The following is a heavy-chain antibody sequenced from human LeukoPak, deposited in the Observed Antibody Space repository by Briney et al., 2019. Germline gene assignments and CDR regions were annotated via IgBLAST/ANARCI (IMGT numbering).Heavy chain of an antibody. CDR2: INWNGGST. Sequence: GGSLRLSCAASGFTFDDYGMSWVRQAPGKGLEWVSGINWNGGSTGYTDSVKGRFTISRDTAKNSLYLQMNSLRAEDTALYYCARLSGPGSGWTTLDYWGQGTLVTVSS. D-gene: IGHD6-19*01. CDR3: ARLSGPGSGWTTLDY. CDR1: GFTFDDYG. J-gene: IGHJ4*02. V-gene: IGHV3-20*04.